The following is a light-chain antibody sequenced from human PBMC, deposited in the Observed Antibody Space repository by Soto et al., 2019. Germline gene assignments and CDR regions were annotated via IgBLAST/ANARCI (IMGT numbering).Light chain of an antibody. V-gene: IGKV3-11*01. CDR3: QRRSDWPPFT. Sequence: EIVLTQSPATLSLSPGERATLSCRASQSVGSYLAWYQQKPGQAPRLLIYDSSNRATGIPARFSGSGSGTDFTLTISSLAPEDFAVYYCQRRSDWPPFTFGPGTKLEIK. CDR2: DSS. J-gene: IGKJ2*01. CDR1: QSVGSY.